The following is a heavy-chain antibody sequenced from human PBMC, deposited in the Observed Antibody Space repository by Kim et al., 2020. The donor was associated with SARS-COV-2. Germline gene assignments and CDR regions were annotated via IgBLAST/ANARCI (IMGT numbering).Heavy chain of an antibody. D-gene: IGHD1-26*01. Sequence: YAQRPQGRVTLTPDTSTSTAYMELRSLRSDDTAVYYCATTYSGSYFAFDIWGQGTMVTVSS. CDR3: ATTYSGSYFAFDI. V-gene: IGHV1-18*01. J-gene: IGHJ3*02.